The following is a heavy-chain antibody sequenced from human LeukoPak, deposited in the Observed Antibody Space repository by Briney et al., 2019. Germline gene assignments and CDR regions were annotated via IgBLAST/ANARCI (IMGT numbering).Heavy chain of an antibody. V-gene: IGHV4-4*02. CDR3: TRESGPYCPFGY. J-gene: IGHJ4*02. CDR2: ISLTGRT. D-gene: IGHD1-26*01. CDR1: GGSVTSTNW. Sequence: SGTLSLTCGVSGGSVTSTNWWSWVRQPPGQGLEWIGEISLTGRTNYNPSLIGRVIMSLDESRNQLSLTLTSVTAADTAMYYCTRESGPYCPFGYWGQGTLVVVPS.